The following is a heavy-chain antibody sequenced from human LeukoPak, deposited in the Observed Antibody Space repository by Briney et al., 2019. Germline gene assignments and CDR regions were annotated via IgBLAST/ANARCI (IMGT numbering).Heavy chain of an antibody. CDR1: GHTFTSYY. CDR2: INPSGGST. D-gene: IGHD1-26*01. V-gene: IGHV1-46*01. Sequence: ASVKVSCKASGHTFTSYYMHWVRQAPGQGLEWMGIINPSGGSTSYAQKFQGRVTMTRDTSTSTVYMELSSLRSEDTAVYYCARAGYSGSYYSAFDIWGQGTMVTVSS. J-gene: IGHJ3*02. CDR3: ARAGYSGSYYSAFDI.